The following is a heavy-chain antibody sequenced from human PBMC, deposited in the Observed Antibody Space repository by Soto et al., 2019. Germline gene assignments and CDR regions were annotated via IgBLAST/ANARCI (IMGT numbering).Heavy chain of an antibody. CDR2: IRSRANSYAT. J-gene: IGHJ3*02. CDR3: TLTWAYSSSDAFDI. CDR1: GFTFSGSA. V-gene: IGHV3-73*01. D-gene: IGHD6-6*01. Sequence: PGGSLRLSCAASGFTFSGSAMHWVRQASGKGLEWVGRIRSRANSYATAYAASVKGRFTISRDDSKNTAYLQMNSLKTEDTAVYYCTLTWAYSSSDAFDIWGQGTMVTVSS.